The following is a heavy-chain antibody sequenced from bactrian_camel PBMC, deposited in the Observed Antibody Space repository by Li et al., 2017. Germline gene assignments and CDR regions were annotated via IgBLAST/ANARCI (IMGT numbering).Heavy chain of an antibody. CDR1: GLTFSSYD. CDR3: RWEVVPGTLVDLVP. Sequence: VQLVESGGGLVQPGGSLRLSCAASGLTFSSYDITWVRQAPGKGLEWVSAISNGGGSTYYADSVKGRFTISRDNAKNTVYPRLNKVKTDDMACITVRWEVVPGTLVDLVPWARGPRSPSP. J-gene: IGHJ6*01. V-gene: IGHV3S40*01. CDR2: ISNGGGST. D-gene: IGHD6*01.